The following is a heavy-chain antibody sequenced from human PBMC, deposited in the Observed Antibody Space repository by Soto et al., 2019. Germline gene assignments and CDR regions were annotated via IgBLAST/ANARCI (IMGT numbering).Heavy chain of an antibody. CDR2: ISSTSNTR. V-gene: IGHV3-48*01. J-gene: IGHJ2*01. CDR3: ARDPLWGTAMVLWYFDL. CDR1: GFTFSIYN. D-gene: IGHD5-18*01. Sequence: PGGSLRLSCAASGFTFSIYNMNWVRQAPGKGLEWISYISSTSNTRYYADSVKGRFTISRDNAKNSLYLQMDSLRAEDTAVYYCARDPLWGTAMVLWYFDLWGRGTLVTVSS.